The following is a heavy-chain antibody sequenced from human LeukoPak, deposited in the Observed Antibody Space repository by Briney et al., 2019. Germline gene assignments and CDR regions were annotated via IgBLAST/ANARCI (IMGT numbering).Heavy chain of an antibody. J-gene: IGHJ3*02. V-gene: IGHV3-23*01. Sequence: GGSLRLSCAASGFTFSSYAMSWVRQAPGKGLEWVSAISGSGGSTYYADSVKGRFTISRDNSKTTLYLQMNSLRAEDTAVYYCAKDRRSSGWYGSAFDIWGQGTMVTVSS. CDR3: AKDRRSSGWYGSAFDI. CDR1: GFTFSSYA. D-gene: IGHD6-19*01. CDR2: ISGSGGST.